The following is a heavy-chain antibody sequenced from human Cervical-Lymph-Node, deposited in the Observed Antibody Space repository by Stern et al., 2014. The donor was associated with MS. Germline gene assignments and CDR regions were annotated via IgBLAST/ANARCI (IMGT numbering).Heavy chain of an antibody. V-gene: IGHV3-33*01. J-gene: IGHJ4*02. D-gene: IGHD6-13*01. CDR1: GFTFSSYG. CDR3: ARDLFYYSSPDY. CDR2: IWYDGSNK. Sequence: VQLVQSWVGVVQPGRSLRLSCAASGFTFSSYGMHWVLQAPGKGLEWVAVIWYDGSNKYYADSVKGRFTISRDNSKNTLYLQMNSLRAEDTAMYYCARDLFYYSSPDYWGQGTLVTVSS.